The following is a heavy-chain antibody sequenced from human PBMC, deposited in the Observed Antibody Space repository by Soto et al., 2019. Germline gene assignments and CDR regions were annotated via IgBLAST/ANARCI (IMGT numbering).Heavy chain of an antibody. D-gene: IGHD5-18*01. CDR1: GFTFSSYA. CDR2: ISYDGSNK. Sequence: QVQLVESGGGVVQPGRSLRLSCAASGFTFSSYAMHWVRQAPGKGLEWGAVISYDGSNKYYADSVKGRFTISRDNSKNTVDLQMNSLRAEATAVYYCARDRNIYGYVVFYGMDVWGQGTTVTVSS. J-gene: IGHJ6*02. CDR3: ARDRNIYGYVVFYGMDV. V-gene: IGHV3-30-3*01.